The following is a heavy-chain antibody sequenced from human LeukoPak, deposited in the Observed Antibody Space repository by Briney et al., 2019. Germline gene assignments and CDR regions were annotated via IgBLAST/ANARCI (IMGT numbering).Heavy chain of an antibody. CDR1: GGSISSSSHY. J-gene: IGHJ4*02. CDR3: ARGTGYYYGSGSYYKD. Sequence: SETLSLTCTVSGGSISSSSHYWGWIRQPPGKGLEWIGEINHSGSTNYNPSLKSRVTISVDTSKNQFSLKLSSVTAADTAVYYCARGTGYYYGSGSYYKDWGQGTLVTVSS. D-gene: IGHD3-10*01. CDR2: INHSGST. V-gene: IGHV4-39*07.